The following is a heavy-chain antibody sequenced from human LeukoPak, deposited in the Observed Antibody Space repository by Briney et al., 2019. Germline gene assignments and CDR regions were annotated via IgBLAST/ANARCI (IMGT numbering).Heavy chain of an antibody. Sequence: ASVKVSCNTSGYTFTGYHMHWLRQAPGQGLEWIGWINPYSGGTNSAQKFQGRVTMTRDTSISTAYMELSRLRSDDTAVYFCARNRDEDFDYWGQGTLVTVSS. J-gene: IGHJ4*02. CDR3: ARNRDEDFDY. CDR1: GYTFTGYH. CDR2: INPYSGGT. V-gene: IGHV1-2*02.